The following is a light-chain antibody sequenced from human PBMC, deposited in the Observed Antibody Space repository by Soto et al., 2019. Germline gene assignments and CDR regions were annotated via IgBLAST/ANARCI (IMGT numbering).Light chain of an antibody. V-gene: IGLV1-40*01. J-gene: IGLJ2*01. CDR2: DNS. Sequence: QSVLTQPPSVSGAPGQRVTISCTGNGSNIGAGYDVNWYQQLPGTAPKLLISDNSNRPSGVPDRFSDSKSGTSASLAITGLQTEDEADYYCQSYDSSRSVLFGGGTKLTVL. CDR3: QSYDSSRSVL. CDR1: GSNIGAGYD.